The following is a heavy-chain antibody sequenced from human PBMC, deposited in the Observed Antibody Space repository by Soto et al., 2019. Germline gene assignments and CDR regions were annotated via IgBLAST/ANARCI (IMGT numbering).Heavy chain of an antibody. CDR1: GFTFSSYG. D-gene: IGHD3-10*01. V-gene: IGHV3-30*18. CDR3: AKEKFGVGYYGSGSYLSFDY. CDR2: ISYDGSNK. J-gene: IGHJ4*02. Sequence: QVQLVESGGGVVQPERSLRLSCTASGFTFSSYGMHWVRQAPGKGREWVALISYDGSNKYYADSMRGRFTISRDNSKNTLYLQMNSLRAEDTAVYYCAKEKFGVGYYGSGSYLSFDYWGRGTLVTVSS.